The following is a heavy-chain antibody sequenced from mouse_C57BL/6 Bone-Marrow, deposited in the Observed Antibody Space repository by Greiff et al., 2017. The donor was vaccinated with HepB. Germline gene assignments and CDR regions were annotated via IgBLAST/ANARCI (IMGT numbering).Heavy chain of an antibody. Sequence: EVMLVESGGGLVQPGGSLSLSCAASGFTFTDYYMSWVRQPPGKALEWLGFIRNKANGYTTEYSASVKGRFTISRDNSQSILYLQMNALRAEDSATYYCASPTGRGYFDVWGTGTTVTVSS. V-gene: IGHV7-3*01. CDR2: IRNKANGYTT. CDR1: GFTFTDYY. J-gene: IGHJ1*03. D-gene: IGHD4-1*02. CDR3: ASPTGRGYFDV.